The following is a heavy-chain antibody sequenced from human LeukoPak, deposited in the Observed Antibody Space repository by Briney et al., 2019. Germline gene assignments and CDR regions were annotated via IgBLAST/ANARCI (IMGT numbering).Heavy chain of an antibody. CDR2: ISYDGSNK. D-gene: IGHD6-19*01. Sequence: GGSLRLSCAASGFTFSSYAMHWVRQAPGKGLEWVAVISYDGSNKYYADSVKGRFTISRDNSKNTLYLQMNSLRAEDTAVYYCAKSPPGTIAVAGTGADYWGQGTLVTVSS. J-gene: IGHJ4*02. CDR3: AKSPPGTIAVAGTGADY. V-gene: IGHV3-30*04. CDR1: GFTFSSYA.